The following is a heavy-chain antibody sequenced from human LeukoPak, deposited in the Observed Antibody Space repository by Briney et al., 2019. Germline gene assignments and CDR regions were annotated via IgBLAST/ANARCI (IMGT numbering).Heavy chain of an antibody. V-gene: IGHV3-21*01. CDR1: GFTFNNYA. CDR3: AREWRNYYGSGSHDY. CDR2: ISSSSYI. J-gene: IGHJ4*02. D-gene: IGHD3-10*01. Sequence: GGSLRLSCAASGFTFNNYAMSWVRQAPGKGLEWVSSISSSSYIYYADSVKGRFTISRDNAKNSLYLQMNSLRAEDTAVYYCAREWRNYYGSGSHDYWGQGTLVTVSS.